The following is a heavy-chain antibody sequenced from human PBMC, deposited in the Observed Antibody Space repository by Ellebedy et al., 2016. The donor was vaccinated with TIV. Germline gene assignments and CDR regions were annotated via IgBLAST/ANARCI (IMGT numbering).Heavy chain of an antibody. J-gene: IGHJ4*02. CDR1: GFTFNNYD. CDR3: ARGVDY. Sequence: GESLKISCAASGFTFNNYDLNWVRQAPGKGLEWVSSIGRRGASTYYADSVKGRFTISRGNAKKSLFLQMSSLRFEDTAVYYCARGVDYWGQGTLVSVSS. V-gene: IGHV3-21*01. CDR2: IGRRGAST.